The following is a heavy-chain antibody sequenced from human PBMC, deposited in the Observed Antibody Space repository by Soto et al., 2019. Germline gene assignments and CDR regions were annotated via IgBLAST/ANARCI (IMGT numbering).Heavy chain of an antibody. CDR2: IYYSGST. CDR1: GGSISSGDYY. J-gene: IGHJ6*02. D-gene: IGHD4-4*01. CDR3: ARDVYSNYGMDV. Sequence: SETLSLTCTVSGGSISSGDYYWSWIRQPPGKGLEWIGYIYYSGSTYYNPSLKSRVTISVDTSKNQFSLKLSSVTAADTAVYYCARDVYSNYGMDVWGQGTTVTVSS. V-gene: IGHV4-30-4*01.